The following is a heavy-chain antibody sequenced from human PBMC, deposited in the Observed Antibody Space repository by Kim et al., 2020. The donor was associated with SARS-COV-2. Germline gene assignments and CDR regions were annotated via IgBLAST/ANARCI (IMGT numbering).Heavy chain of an antibody. J-gene: IGHJ6*01. CDR3: SRHGPETNGWRYYYY. CDR2: IRSKAYGGTP. V-gene: IGHV3-49*03. CDR1: GFMFNDYA. Sequence: GGSLRLSCSASGFMFNDYAINWFRQAPGKGLEWVGFIRSKAYGGTPDYAASVRGRFSISRDDSKAIAYLQMNSLKIEDTAVYYCSRHGPETNGWRYYYY. D-gene: IGHD6-19*01.